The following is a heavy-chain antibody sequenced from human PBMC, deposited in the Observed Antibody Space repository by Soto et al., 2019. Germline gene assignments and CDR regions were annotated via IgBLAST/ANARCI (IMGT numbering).Heavy chain of an antibody. D-gene: IGHD2-8*02. CDR1: DNTFTYYG. Sequence: QAQLVQSGSEVKRPGASVKVSCRCSDNTFTYYGINWVRQAPGQGLEWLXWIXGYNANTKDAQKXXDXVXXXXXXXTRTAYLEVRSLTSDDSGIYFCAATGGHYFGLDVWGQGTTVTVSS. V-gene: IGHV1-18*01. J-gene: IGHJ6*02. CDR2: IXGYNANT. CDR3: AATGGHYFGLDV.